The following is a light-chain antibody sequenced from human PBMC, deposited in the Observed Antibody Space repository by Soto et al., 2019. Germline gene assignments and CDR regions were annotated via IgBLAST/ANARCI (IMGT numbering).Light chain of an antibody. CDR3: GTWDSSLSAGV. J-gene: IGLJ2*01. CDR2: DNS. Sequence: QSVLTQPPSVSAAPGQKVTISCSGSSSNIGNNYVSWYQQLPGTAPKLLIYDNSKRPSGIPDRFAGSKSGTSATRGITGLQTGDEADYYCGTWDSSLSAGVFGGGTKSPS. V-gene: IGLV1-51*01. CDR1: SSNIGNNY.